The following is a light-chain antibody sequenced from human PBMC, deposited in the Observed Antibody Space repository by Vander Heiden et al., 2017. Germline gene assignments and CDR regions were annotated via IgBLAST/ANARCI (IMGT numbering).Light chain of an antibody. Sequence: QSALTQPASVSGSPGQSITIPCSGTSSDIGAYNYVSWFQQHPDKAPKLIIYDVSIRPSGVSNRFSGSKSGNTASLTISGLLPEDEADYFCSSYTSTSTLYVFGTGTKVNVL. V-gene: IGLV2-14*01. J-gene: IGLJ1*01. CDR3: SSYTSTSTLYV. CDR2: DVS. CDR1: SSDIGAYNY.